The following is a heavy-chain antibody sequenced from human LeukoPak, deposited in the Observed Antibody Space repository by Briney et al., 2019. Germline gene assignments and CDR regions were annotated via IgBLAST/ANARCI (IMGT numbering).Heavy chain of an antibody. CDR2: IYPGDSDT. V-gene: IGHV5-51*01. CDR3: ARRRGYSYGTIYYYMDV. D-gene: IGHD5-18*01. Sequence: GESLKISCKGSGYSFTSYWIGWVRQMRGKGLEWIGIIYPGDSDTRYSPSFQGQVTISADKSISTAYLQWSSLKASDTAMYYCARRRGYSYGTIYYYMDVWGKGTTVTVSS. J-gene: IGHJ6*03. CDR1: GYSFTSYW.